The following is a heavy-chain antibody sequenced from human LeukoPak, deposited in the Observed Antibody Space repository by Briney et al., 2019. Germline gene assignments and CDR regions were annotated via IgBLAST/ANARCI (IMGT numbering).Heavy chain of an antibody. V-gene: IGHV1-2*02. CDR3: ARGLTGLASDAFDI. Sequence: GASVKVSCKASGYTFTGYYMHWVRQAPGQGLEWMGWINPNSGGTNYAQKFQGRVTMTRDTSISTAYMELSRLRSDDTAVYYCARGLTGLASDAFDIWGQGTMVTVSS. CDR2: INPNSGGT. J-gene: IGHJ3*02. D-gene: IGHD3-10*01. CDR1: GYTFTGYY.